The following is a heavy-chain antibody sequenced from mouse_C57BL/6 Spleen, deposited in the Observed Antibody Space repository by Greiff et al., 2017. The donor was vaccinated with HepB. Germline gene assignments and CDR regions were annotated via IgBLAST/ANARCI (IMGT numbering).Heavy chain of an antibody. Sequence: EVQLQQSGPELVKPGASVKISCKASGYTFTDYYMNWVKQSHGKSLEWIGDINPNNGGTSYNQKFKGKATLTVDKSSSTAYMELRSLTSEDSAVYYCARSRDYDGEMGAWFAYWGQGTLVTVSA. J-gene: IGHJ3*01. D-gene: IGHD2-4*01. CDR3: ARSRDYDGEMGAWFAY. CDR1: GYTFTDYY. V-gene: IGHV1-26*01. CDR2: INPNNGGT.